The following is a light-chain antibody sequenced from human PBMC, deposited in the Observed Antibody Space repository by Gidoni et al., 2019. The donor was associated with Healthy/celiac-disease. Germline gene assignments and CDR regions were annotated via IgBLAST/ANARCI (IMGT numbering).Light chain of an antibody. CDR1: NIGSKN. Sequence: SYELTQPLSVSVALGQTARITCGGNNIGSKNVHWYQQKPGQAPVLVIYRDSNRPSGIPEGFSGSNSGNTATLTISRAQAGDEADYYCQVWDSSTKVFGTGTKVTVL. CDR3: QVWDSSTKV. V-gene: IGLV3-9*01. CDR2: RDS. J-gene: IGLJ1*01.